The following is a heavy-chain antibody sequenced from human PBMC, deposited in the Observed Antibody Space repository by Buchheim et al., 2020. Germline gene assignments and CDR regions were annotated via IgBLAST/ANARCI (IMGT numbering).Heavy chain of an antibody. J-gene: IGHJ6*02. V-gene: IGHV3-21*01. Sequence: EVQLVESGGGLVKPGGSLRLSCAASGFTFSSYSMNWVRQAPGKGLEWVSSISSSSSYIYYADSVKGRSTISRDNAKKSLYLQMNSLRAEDTAVYYCARVGIGYSYGSDYYYGMDVWGQGTT. CDR1: GFTFSSYS. D-gene: IGHD5-18*01. CDR3: ARVGIGYSYGSDYYYGMDV. CDR2: ISSSSSYI.